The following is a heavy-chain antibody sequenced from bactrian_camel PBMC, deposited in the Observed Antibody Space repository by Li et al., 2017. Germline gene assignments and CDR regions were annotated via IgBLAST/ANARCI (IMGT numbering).Heavy chain of an antibody. D-gene: IGHD2*01. V-gene: IGHV3S63*01. CDR2: IYIGDGST. Sequence: HVQLVESGGEPVQAGGSLRLSCEGSGYDKPNYCMGWYRQAPGKEREGVVSIYIGDGSTYYGDSVKGRFTVSQDNGKGTLYLQMNSLKPEDTALYYCAYDLGPIDLLSQTDFGYWGQGTQVTVS. J-gene: IGHJ6*01. CDR1: GYDKPNYC. CDR3: AYDLGPIDLLSQTDFGY.